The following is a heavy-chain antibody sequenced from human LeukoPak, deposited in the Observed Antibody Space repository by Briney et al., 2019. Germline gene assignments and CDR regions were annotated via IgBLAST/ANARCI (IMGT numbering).Heavy chain of an antibody. CDR3: ARDRAWHYCDY. CDR1: GFTLSRHG. Sequence: GGSLRLSCAASGFTLSRHGMHWVRQAPGKGLEWVALITNDGSKKYCAHYVESRFNISRDNSKNTLYLQMDSLRAEDRAVYYCARDRAWHYCDYWGQGTLVPVFS. V-gene: IGHV3-30*03. J-gene: IGHJ4*02. CDR2: ITNDGSKK.